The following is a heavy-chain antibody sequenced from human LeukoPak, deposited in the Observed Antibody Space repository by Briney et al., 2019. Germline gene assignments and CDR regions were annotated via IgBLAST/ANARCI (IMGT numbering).Heavy chain of an antibody. Sequence: GGSLRLSCAASGFTVNRNDMSWVRQAPGKGLEWGSVIYSGGVTYYAHSMKGRLSMYRDNTKNTLDLQMNSLRADDTAVYYCAGSSAYYPDAFDIWGQGTMVSVSS. D-gene: IGHD3-22*01. J-gene: IGHJ3*02. CDR3: AGSSAYYPDAFDI. CDR2: IYSGGVT. V-gene: IGHV3-53*01. CDR1: GFTVNRND.